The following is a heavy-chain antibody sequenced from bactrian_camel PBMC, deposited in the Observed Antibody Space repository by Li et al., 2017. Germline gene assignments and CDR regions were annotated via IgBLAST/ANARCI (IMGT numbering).Heavy chain of an antibody. Sequence: QLVESGGGLVQPGESLRLSCVYSGFSFGTHYTSWVRQAPGKGLEWVSSIYRDVGNTYSTDSVKGRFTISRDNAKNTADLQMNSLKPEDTGMYYCASDGWWLLPEYNYWGQGTQVTVS. CDR2: IYRDVGNT. CDR3: ASDGWWLLPEYNY. D-gene: IGHD2*01. V-gene: IGHV3-2*01. CDR1: GFSFGTHY. J-gene: IGHJ4*01.